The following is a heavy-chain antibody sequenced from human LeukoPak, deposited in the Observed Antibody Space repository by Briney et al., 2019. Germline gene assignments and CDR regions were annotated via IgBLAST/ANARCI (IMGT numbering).Heavy chain of an antibody. CDR1: GFTFSSYG. Sequence: GGSLRLSCAASGFTFSSYGMHWVRQAPGKGLVWVSRINSDGRSTSYADSVKGRLTISRDNAKNTLYLQMNSLRAEDTAVYYCARSIQDCSSTSCYVDYWGQGILVTVSS. CDR2: INSDGRST. J-gene: IGHJ4*02. CDR3: ARSIQDCSSTSCYVDY. D-gene: IGHD2-2*01. V-gene: IGHV3-74*01.